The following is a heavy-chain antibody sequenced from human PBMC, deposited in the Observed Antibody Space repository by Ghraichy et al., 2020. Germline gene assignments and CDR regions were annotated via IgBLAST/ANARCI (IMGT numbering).Heavy chain of an antibody. CDR1: GYTFTSYA. J-gene: IGHJ5*02. V-gene: IGHV1-3*01. D-gene: IGHD6-6*01. CDR2: INAGNGNT. CDR3: ARAGPVAARIAGWFDP. Sequence: ASVKVSCKASGYTFTSYAMHWVRQAPGQRLEWMGWINAGNGNTKYSQKFQGRVTITRDTSASTAYMELSSLRSEDTAVYYCARAGPVAARIAGWFDPWGQGTLVTVSS.